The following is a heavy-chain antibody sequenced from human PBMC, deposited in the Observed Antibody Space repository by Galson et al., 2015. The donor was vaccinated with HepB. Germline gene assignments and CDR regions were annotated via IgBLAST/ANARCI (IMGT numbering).Heavy chain of an antibody. CDR2: ISYDGSNK. CDR3: ARDWDYYGSGSYPLY. CDR1: GFTFSSYA. Sequence: SLRLSCAASGFTFSSYAMHWVRQAPGKGLEWVAVISYDGSNKYYADSVKGRFTISRDNSKNTLYLQMNSLRAEDTAVYYCARDWDYYGSGSYPLYWGQGTLVTVSS. V-gene: IGHV3-30-3*01. D-gene: IGHD3-10*01. J-gene: IGHJ4*02.